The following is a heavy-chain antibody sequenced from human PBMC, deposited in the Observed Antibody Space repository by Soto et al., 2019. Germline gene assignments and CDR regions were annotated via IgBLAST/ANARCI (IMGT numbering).Heavy chain of an antibody. CDR1: GYTFTSYG. V-gene: IGHV1-18*01. D-gene: IGHD2-2*03. CDR2: ISAYNGNT. Sequence: ASVKVSCKASGYTFTSYGISWVRQAPGQGLEWMGWISAYNGNTNYAQKLQGRVTMTTDTSTSTAYMELRSLRSDDTAVYYCARDGYCSSTSCSDGMDVWGQGTTVTVAS. CDR3: ARDGYCSSTSCSDGMDV. J-gene: IGHJ6*02.